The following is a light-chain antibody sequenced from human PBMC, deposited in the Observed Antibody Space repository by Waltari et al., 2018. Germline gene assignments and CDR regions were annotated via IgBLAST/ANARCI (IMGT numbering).Light chain of an antibody. CDR2: AAS. CDR1: QGINSW. V-gene: IGKV1D-16*01. CDR3: QQYHAYRRT. Sequence: DIQITQSPSSLSASVGDRVNITSRASQGINSWLMWYQQKAEKAPRSLIYAASTLQTGVSSRFSGSGSGTYFTLTINSLQPEDFATYYCQQYHAYRRTFGKGTKV. J-gene: IGKJ1*01.